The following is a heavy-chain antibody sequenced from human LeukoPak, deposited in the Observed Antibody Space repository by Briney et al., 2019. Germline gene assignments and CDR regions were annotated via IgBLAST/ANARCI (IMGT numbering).Heavy chain of an antibody. CDR3: TTPTGPAVVLDY. J-gene: IGHJ4*02. CDR1: GFTFSSYS. CDR2: ISSSSSYI. D-gene: IGHD2-2*01. Sequence: PGGSLRLSCAASGFTFSSYSMNWVRQAPGKGLEWVSSISSSSSYIYYADSVKGRFTISRDNSKNTLYLQMNSLRAEDTAVYYCTTPTGPAVVLDYWGPGTLVTVSS. V-gene: IGHV3-21*01.